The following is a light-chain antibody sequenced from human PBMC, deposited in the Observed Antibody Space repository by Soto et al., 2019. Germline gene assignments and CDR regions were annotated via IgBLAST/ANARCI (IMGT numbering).Light chain of an antibody. V-gene: IGLV2-11*01. Sequence: QAVVTQPRSVSGSPGQSVTISCTGTSSDVGGYNYVSWYQQHPGKAPKLMIYDVNKRPSGVPDRFSGSKSGNTASLTITGLQAEDEADYYCCSYAGSPYVFGTGTKVTVL. J-gene: IGLJ1*01. CDR1: SSDVGGYNY. CDR3: CSYAGSPYV. CDR2: DVN.